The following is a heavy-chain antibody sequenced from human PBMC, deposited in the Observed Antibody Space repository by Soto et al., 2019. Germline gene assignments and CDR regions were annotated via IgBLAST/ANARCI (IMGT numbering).Heavy chain of an antibody. Sequence: QVQLVESGGGVVQPGRSLRLSCAASGFTFSSYGMHWVRQAPGKGLEWVAVISYDGSNKYYADSVKGRFTIARDNSKNRLYLHMNSMRAEDTAVYYCAKDPTSGWLDYWGQGTMVTVSS. D-gene: IGHD6-19*01. CDR1: GFTFSSYG. J-gene: IGHJ4*02. CDR2: ISYDGSNK. V-gene: IGHV3-30*18. CDR3: AKDPTSGWLDY.